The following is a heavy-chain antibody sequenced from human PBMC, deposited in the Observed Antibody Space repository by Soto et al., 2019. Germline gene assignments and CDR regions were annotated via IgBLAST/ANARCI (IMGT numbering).Heavy chain of an antibody. CDR3: AREDVDTGL. CDR1: GYTFRTYG. D-gene: IGHD5-18*01. V-gene: IGHV1-18*01. CDR2: ISAYNGNT. J-gene: IGHJ4*02. Sequence: AASVKVSCKTSGYTFRTYGITWVRQAPGQGLEWMGWISAYNGNTNYAQKLQGRVTLTTDTSTSTAYMELRSLTSDDTAVYFCAREDVDTGLWGQGTLVTVSS.